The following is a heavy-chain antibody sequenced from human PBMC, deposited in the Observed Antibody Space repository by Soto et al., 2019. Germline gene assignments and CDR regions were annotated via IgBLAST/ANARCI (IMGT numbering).Heavy chain of an antibody. CDR1: GYTFTSYY. D-gene: IGHD6-6*01. CDR3: ARGRPRFSSSSIGDK. J-gene: IGHJ4*01. V-gene: IGHV1-46*01. CDR2: INPSGGST. Sequence: SLQVSCKASGYTFTSYYMHWVRQAPGQGLEWMGIINPSGGSTSYAQKFQGRVTMTRDTSTSTVYMELSSLRSEDTAVYYCARGRPRFSSSSIGDKWGEGTLVNV.